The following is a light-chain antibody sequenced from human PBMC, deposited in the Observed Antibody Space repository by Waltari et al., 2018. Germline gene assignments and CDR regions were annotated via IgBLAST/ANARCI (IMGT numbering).Light chain of an antibody. V-gene: IGKV1-5*03. CDR3: QQYNGYSRT. CDR1: QSISSW. J-gene: IGKJ1*01. CDR2: KAS. Sequence: DIQMIQSPSTLSASVGDRVTITCRASQSISSWLAWYQQKPGKAPKLLIYKASSLESGVPSRFSGSGSGTEFTLTISSLQPDDFATYYCQQYNGYSRTFGQGTKVEIK.